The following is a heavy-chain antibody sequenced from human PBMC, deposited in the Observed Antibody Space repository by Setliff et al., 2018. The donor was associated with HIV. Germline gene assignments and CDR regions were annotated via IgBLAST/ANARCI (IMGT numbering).Heavy chain of an antibody. Sequence: ASVKVSCKASGGTFSSYAISWVRQAPGQGLEWMGGIIPILGIANYAQKFQGRVTITADKSTSTAYMELSSLRSEDTAVYYCASLRGIAAAGENWYFDLWGRGALVTVSS. CDR2: IIPILGIA. D-gene: IGHD6-13*01. J-gene: IGHJ2*01. CDR1: GGTFSSYA. V-gene: IGHV1-69*10. CDR3: ASLRGIAAAGENWYFDL.